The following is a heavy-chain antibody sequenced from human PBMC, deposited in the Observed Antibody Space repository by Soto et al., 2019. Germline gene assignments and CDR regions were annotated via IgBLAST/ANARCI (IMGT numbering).Heavy chain of an antibody. D-gene: IGHD6-13*01. Sequence: GGSLRLSCAASGFTFSNHAMDWVRQAPGKGLDWVSGISGSGDSTSYGASVKGRFTISRDNSKNTLYLQMNSLRAEDTAVYYCAKGTAAAGKGNYYGMDVWGQGTTVTVSS. V-gene: IGHV3-23*01. CDR1: GFTFSNHA. J-gene: IGHJ6*02. CDR2: ISGSGDST. CDR3: AKGTAAAGKGNYYGMDV.